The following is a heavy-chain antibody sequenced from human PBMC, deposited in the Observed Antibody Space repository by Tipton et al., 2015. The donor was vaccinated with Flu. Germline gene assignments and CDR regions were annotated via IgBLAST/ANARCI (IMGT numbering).Heavy chain of an antibody. J-gene: IGHJ4*02. CDR2: IKQDGSEK. CDR1: GFSFSNSW. Sequence: GSLRLSCAASGFSFSNSWMDWVRQTPGKGLEWVANIKQDGSEKYYVDSVKGRFTISRDNAKNSLYLQMNSLRAEDTAVHYCSKSLDYWGQGTLVTVSS. V-gene: IGHV3-7*01. CDR3: SKSLDY.